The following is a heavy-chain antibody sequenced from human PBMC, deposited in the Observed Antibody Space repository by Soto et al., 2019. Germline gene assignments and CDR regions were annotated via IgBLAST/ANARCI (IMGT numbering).Heavy chain of an antibody. CDR2: FDSEDGET. CDR3: ALRYCSGGSCYSGAFDI. Sequence: GASVKVSCKVSGYTLTELSMHWVRQAPGKGLEWMGGFDSEDGETIYAQKFQGRVTMTEDTSTDTAYMELSSLRSEDTAVYYCALRYCSGGSCYSGAFDIWGQGTMVTVSS. V-gene: IGHV1-24*01. J-gene: IGHJ3*02. D-gene: IGHD2-15*01. CDR1: GYTLTELS.